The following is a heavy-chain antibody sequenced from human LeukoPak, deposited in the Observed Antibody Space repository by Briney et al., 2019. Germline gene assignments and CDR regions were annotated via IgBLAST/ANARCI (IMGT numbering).Heavy chain of an antibody. Sequence: PSQTLSLTCTVSGGSISSGGYYWSWIRQPPGKGLEWIGYIYHSGSTYYNPSLKSRVTISVDRSKNQFSLKLSSVTAADTAVYYCARGDSSSWYKFDYWGQGTLVTVSS. D-gene: IGHD6-13*01. CDR3: ARGDSSSWYKFDY. CDR1: GGSISSGGYY. V-gene: IGHV4-30-2*01. J-gene: IGHJ4*02. CDR2: IYHSGST.